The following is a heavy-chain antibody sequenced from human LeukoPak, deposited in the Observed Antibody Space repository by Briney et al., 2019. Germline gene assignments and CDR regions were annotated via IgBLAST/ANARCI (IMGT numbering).Heavy chain of an antibody. CDR2: ISYDGSDK. CDR3: ARDRRALDY. CDR1: GFTFSNDG. V-gene: IGHV3-30*03. Sequence: PGRSLRLSCAASGFTFSNDGMHWVRQAPGRGLEWVALISYDGSDKHYADSVKGRFTVSRDNSKNTLYLQMNSLSRDDTAVYYCARDRRALDYWGQGTLVTVSS. J-gene: IGHJ4*02.